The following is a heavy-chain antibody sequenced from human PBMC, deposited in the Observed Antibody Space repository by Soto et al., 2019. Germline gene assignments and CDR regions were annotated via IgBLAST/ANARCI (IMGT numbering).Heavy chain of an antibody. D-gene: IGHD3-10*01. Sequence: GASVKVSCKASGFTFTSSAVQWVRQARGQRLEWIGWIVVGSGNTNYAQKFQERVTITRDMSTSTAYMELSSLRSEDTAVYYCAAVGENYYYYGMDVWGQGTTVTVSS. CDR3: AAVGENYYYYGMDV. J-gene: IGHJ6*02. V-gene: IGHV1-58*01. CDR1: GFTFTSSA. CDR2: IVVGSGNT.